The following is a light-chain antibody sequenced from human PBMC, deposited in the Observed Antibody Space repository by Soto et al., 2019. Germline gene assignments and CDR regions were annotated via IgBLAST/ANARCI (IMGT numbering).Light chain of an antibody. CDR2: GAS. Sequence: EIVLTQSPSTLSVSTGERATLSCRASQSVSSNLAWYQQKPGQAPRLLIYGASTRATGIPARFSGSGSGTDFTLTISSLQPEDFATYYCQQSYSMPLTFGGGTKVDIK. V-gene: IGKV3-15*01. J-gene: IGKJ4*01. CDR1: QSVSSN. CDR3: QQSYSMPLT.